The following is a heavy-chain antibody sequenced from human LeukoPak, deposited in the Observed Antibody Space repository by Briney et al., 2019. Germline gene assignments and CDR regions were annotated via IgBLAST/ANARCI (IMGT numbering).Heavy chain of an antibody. D-gene: IGHD1-26*01. J-gene: IGHJ3*02. V-gene: IGHV3-21*01. CDR2: ISSTSNYI. CDR3: ARGGIITSYAFEI. Sequence: GGSLRLSCAASGFTFSSCWMSWVRQAPGKGLEWVSCISSTSNYIFYADSVRGRFTISRDNAKNSLYLQMDSLRAEDTAVYYCARGGIITSYAFEIWGQGAMVTVSS. CDR1: GFTFSSCW.